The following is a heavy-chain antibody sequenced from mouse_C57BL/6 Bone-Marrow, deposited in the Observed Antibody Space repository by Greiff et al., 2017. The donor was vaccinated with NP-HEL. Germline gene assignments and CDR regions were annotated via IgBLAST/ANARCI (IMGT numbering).Heavy chain of an antibody. CDR2: IYPGSGNT. Sequence: QVQLKQSGPELVKPGASVKISCKASGYSFTSYYIHWVKQRPGQGLEWIGWIYPGSGNTKYNQKFKGKATLTADTSSSTAYMQLSSLTSEDSAVYYWSRAALTTVVAFDYWGQGTTLTVSS. D-gene: IGHD1-1*01. CDR3: SRAALTTVVAFDY. V-gene: IGHV1-66*01. CDR1: GYSFTSYY. J-gene: IGHJ2*01.